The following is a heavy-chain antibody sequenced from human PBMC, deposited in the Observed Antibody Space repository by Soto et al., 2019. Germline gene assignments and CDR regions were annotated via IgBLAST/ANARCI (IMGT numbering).Heavy chain of an antibody. CDR2: IIPILGIA. V-gene: IGHV1-69*02. CDR1: GGTFSSYT. CDR3: AIAHGRAAAEDAFDI. J-gene: IGHJ3*02. Sequence: QVQLVQSGAEVKKPGSSVKVSCKASGGTFSSYTISWVRQAPGQGLEWMGRIIPILGIANYAQKFQGRVTITADKSTSTAYMELSSLRSEDTAVYYCAIAHGRAAAEDAFDIWGQGTMVTVSS. D-gene: IGHD6-13*01.